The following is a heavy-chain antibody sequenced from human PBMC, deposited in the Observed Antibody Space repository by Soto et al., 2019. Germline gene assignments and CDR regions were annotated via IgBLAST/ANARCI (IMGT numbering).Heavy chain of an antibody. CDR2: IIPIFDTA. Sequence: GASVKVSCKASGGTFSSYSISWVRQAPGQGLEWMGGIIPIFDTANYAQKFQGRVTITRDMSTSTAYMELSSLRSEDTAVYYCAASRITGTSSLFYYYYGMDVWGQGTTVTVSS. J-gene: IGHJ6*02. CDR3: AASRITGTSSLFYYYYGMDV. D-gene: IGHD1-7*01. V-gene: IGHV1-69*05. CDR1: GGTFSSYS.